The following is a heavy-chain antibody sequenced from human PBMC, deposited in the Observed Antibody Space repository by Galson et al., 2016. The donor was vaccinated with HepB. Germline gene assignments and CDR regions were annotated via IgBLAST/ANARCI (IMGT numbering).Heavy chain of an antibody. Sequence: QSGAEVKEPGDSLKISCRGSGYIFTNYWIAWVRQVPGKGLEWMGTIYAGDSDTRYSPSFQGQVTISVDKSINTAYLQWSRLEASDTAMYYCARGLVFVSNWYYDLWGRGTLVTVSS. CDR3: ARGLVFVSNWYYDL. D-gene: IGHD2-15*01. CDR2: IYAGDSDT. V-gene: IGHV5-51*01. J-gene: IGHJ2*01. CDR1: GYIFTNYW.